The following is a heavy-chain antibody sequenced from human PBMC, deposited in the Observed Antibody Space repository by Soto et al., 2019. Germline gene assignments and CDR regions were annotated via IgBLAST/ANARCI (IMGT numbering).Heavy chain of an antibody. Sequence: GESLKISCKGSGYSFTSYWIGWVRQMPGKGLEWMGIIYPGDSDTRYSPSFQGQVTISADKSISTAYLQWSSLKASDTAMYYCAKRSIWFGEPNTVDAFDIWGQGTMVTVSS. J-gene: IGHJ3*02. CDR3: AKRSIWFGEPNTVDAFDI. CDR1: GYSFTSYW. V-gene: IGHV5-51*01. D-gene: IGHD3-10*01. CDR2: IYPGDSDT.